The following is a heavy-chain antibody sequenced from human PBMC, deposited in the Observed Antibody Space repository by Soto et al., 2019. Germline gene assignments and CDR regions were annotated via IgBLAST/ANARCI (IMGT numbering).Heavy chain of an antibody. J-gene: IGHJ4*02. CDR3: AGDSGYDEVRAGRAY. Sequence: QVQLVQSGAEVKKPGASVKVSCKASGYTFTSYGISWVRQAPGQGPERMGWISAYNGNTKYAQKRQGRVTMTTDTSTSTAYMELRSMRSDDTAVYYCAGDSGYDEVRAGRAYWGQGTLVTVSS. D-gene: IGHD5-12*01. V-gene: IGHV1-18*01. CDR2: ISAYNGNT. CDR1: GYTFTSYG.